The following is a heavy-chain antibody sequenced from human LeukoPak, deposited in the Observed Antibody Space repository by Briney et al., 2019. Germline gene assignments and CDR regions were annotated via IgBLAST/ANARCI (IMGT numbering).Heavy chain of an antibody. CDR1: GFTFSSYA. Sequence: GGSLRLSCAASGFTFSSYAMHWVRQAPGKGLEWVAVISYDGSNKYYADSVKGRFTISRDNAKNSLYLQMNGLRAEDTAVYYCARVGLIAAAGIDWYFDLWGRGTLVTVSS. V-gene: IGHV3-30-3*01. CDR2: ISYDGSNK. J-gene: IGHJ2*01. D-gene: IGHD6-13*01. CDR3: ARVGLIAAAGIDWYFDL.